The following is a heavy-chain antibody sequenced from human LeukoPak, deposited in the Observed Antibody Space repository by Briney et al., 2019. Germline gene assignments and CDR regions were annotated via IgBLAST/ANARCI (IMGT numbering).Heavy chain of an antibody. CDR1: GGSISSYY. D-gene: IGHD6-13*01. CDR3: ARRSSSWNGLVGAFDI. CDR2: IYYSVST. V-gene: IGHV4-59*08. Sequence: SETLSLTCTVSGGSISSYYWSWSRQPPGKGLEWIGYIYYSVSTNYNPSLKSRVSISVDTSKNQFSLKLSSVTAADTAVYYCARRSSSWNGLVGAFDIWGQGTMVTVSS. J-gene: IGHJ3*02.